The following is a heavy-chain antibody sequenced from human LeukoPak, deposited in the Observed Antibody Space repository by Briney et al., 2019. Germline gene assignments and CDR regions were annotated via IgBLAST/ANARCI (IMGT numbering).Heavy chain of an antibody. V-gene: IGHV6-1*01. Sequence: SQTLSLTCALSGDSVSSDSTAWNWIRQSPSRGLEWLGRTYFRSKWYNDYAVSVKSRITINPDTSKNQLSLQLNSVTHEDTAVYYCAREGGDAFDVWGQGTMVTVSS. CDR1: GDSVSSDSTA. D-gene: IGHD1-26*01. J-gene: IGHJ3*01. CDR3: AREGGDAFDV. CDR2: TYFRSKWYN.